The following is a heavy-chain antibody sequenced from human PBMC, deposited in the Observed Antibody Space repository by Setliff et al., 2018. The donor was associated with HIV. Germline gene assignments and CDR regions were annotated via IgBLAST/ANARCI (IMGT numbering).Heavy chain of an antibody. D-gene: IGHD7-27*01. V-gene: IGHV1-2*02. Sequence: ASVKVSCKSSGYTFTDYFMRWVRQAPGQGLEWLGWVSPDNGDRRISQRFQGRVTMTRDTSINTAYMELNSLRSDDTAVYYCARQLSNSLDYWGQGTLVTVSS. CDR1: GYTFTDYF. J-gene: IGHJ4*02. CDR3: ARQLSNSLDY. CDR2: VSPDNGDR.